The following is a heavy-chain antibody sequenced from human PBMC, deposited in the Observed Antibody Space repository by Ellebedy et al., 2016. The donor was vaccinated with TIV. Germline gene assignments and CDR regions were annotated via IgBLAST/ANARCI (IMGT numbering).Heavy chain of an antibody. CDR2: INHSGST. Sequence: GSLRLSCAVYGGSFSGYYWSWIRQPPGKGLEWIGEINHSGSTSYNPSLKSRVTISVDTSKNQFSLKLSSVTAADTAVYYCARRPADDSSGYYAFDIWGQGTMVTVSS. CDR3: ARRPADDSSGYYAFDI. D-gene: IGHD3-22*01. V-gene: IGHV4-34*01. CDR1: GGSFSGYY. J-gene: IGHJ3*02.